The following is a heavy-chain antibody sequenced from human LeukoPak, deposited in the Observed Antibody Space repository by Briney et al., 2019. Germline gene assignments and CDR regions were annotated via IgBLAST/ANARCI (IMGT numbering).Heavy chain of an antibody. V-gene: IGHV1-69*13. Sequence: SVKVSCKASGGTFSSYAISWVRQAPGQGLEWMGGIIPIFGTANYAQKFQGRVTITADESTSTAYMELSSLRSEDTAVYYCAREDSSGWLGAFDIWGQGTTVTVSS. CDR1: GGTFSSYA. D-gene: IGHD6-19*01. J-gene: IGHJ3*02. CDR2: IIPIFGTA. CDR3: AREDSSGWLGAFDI.